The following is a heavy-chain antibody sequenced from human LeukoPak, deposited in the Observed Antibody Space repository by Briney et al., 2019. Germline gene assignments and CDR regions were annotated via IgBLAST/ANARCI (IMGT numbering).Heavy chain of an antibody. CDR3: ARGGSTYYYGPGSPLDL. D-gene: IGHD3-10*01. V-gene: IGHV3-13*04. CDR1: GFSFSSFA. CDR2: IDTDDDT. Sequence: SGGSLRLSCAPSGFSFSSFAMHWVRQPTGKGLEWVSVIDTDDDTDYAGSVKGRFTISRENAEYSLFLQMNNLRAGDTAMYYCARGGSTYYYGPGSPLDLWGRGTLVTVSS. J-gene: IGHJ2*01.